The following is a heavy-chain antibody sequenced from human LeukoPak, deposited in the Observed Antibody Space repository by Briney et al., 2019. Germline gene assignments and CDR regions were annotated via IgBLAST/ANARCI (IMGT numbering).Heavy chain of an antibody. CDR1: GYSFTNYW. CDR2: IYPGGSDT. Sequence: GESLKISCKGSGYSFTNYWIDWVRQMPGKGLEWMGIIYPGGSDTRYSPSFQGQVTISADKSISTAYLQWSSLKASDTAMYYCARQYQDYFDYWGQGTLVTASS. J-gene: IGHJ4*02. D-gene: IGHD2-2*01. V-gene: IGHV5-51*01. CDR3: ARQYQDYFDY.